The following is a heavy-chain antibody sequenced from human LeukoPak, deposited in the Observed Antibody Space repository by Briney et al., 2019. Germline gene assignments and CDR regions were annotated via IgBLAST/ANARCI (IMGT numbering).Heavy chain of an antibody. CDR1: GYTFTSYD. CDR3: ARGSGDYVEYDY. Sequence: ASVKVSCKASGYTFTSYDINWVRQATGQGLEWMGWMNPNSGNTGYAQKFQGRVTMTRNTSISTAYMELSSLRSEDTAVYYCARGSGDYVEYDYWGQGALVTVSS. J-gene: IGHJ4*02. V-gene: IGHV1-8*01. CDR2: MNPNSGNT. D-gene: IGHD4-17*01.